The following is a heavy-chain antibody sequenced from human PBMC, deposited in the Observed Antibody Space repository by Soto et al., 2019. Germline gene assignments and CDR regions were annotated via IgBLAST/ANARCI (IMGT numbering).Heavy chain of an antibody. CDR2: INAGNGNT. Sequence: GASVKVSCKASGYTFTSYAMHWVRQAPGQRLEWMGWINAGNGNTKYSQKFQGRVTITRDTSASTAYMELSSLRSEDTAVYYCARDPPGGELRHYYYGMDVSGQATTVTVSS. D-gene: IGHD1-26*01. CDR3: ARDPPGGELRHYYYGMDV. CDR1: GYTFTSYA. J-gene: IGHJ6*02. V-gene: IGHV1-3*01.